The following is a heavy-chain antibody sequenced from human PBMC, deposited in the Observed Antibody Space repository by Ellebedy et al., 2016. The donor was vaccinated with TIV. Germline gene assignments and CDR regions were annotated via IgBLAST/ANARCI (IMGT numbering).Heavy chain of an antibody. CDR2: IYYSGST. Sequence: SETLSLTXTVSGGSISSYYWSWIRQPPGKGLEWIGYIYYSGSTNYNPSLKSRVTISVDTSKNQFSLKLSSVTAADTAVYYCARIMSSGYYRVDAFDIWGQGTMVTVSS. D-gene: IGHD3-22*01. V-gene: IGHV4-59*01. CDR1: GGSISSYY. J-gene: IGHJ3*02. CDR3: ARIMSSGYYRVDAFDI.